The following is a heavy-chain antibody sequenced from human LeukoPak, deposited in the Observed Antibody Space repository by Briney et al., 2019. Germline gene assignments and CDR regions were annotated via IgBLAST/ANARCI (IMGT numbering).Heavy chain of an antibody. J-gene: IGHJ6*03. Sequence: ASVKVSCKASGYTFSGSYIHWVRQAPGQGLEWMGRINPNSGDTNYAQNFQGRVTMTRDTSVTTAYMELSSLTSADTAVYFCARSAEHCNNGVCFTDYYMDVWGKGTTVTVSS. CDR2: INPNSGDT. CDR3: ARSAEHCNNGVCFTDYYMDV. CDR1: GYTFSGSY. V-gene: IGHV1-2*06. D-gene: IGHD2-8*01.